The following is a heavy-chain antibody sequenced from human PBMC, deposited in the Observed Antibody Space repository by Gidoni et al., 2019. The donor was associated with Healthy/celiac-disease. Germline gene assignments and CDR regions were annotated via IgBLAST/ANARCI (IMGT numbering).Heavy chain of an antibody. CDR3: ARDHDYGGSWFDY. V-gene: IGHV3-30-3*01. CDR2: ISYDGNYK. D-gene: IGHD4-17*01. J-gene: IGHJ4*02. Sequence: LEWVAVISYDGNYKYYADSVKGRFTISRDKSKNTLSLQMNSLRAEDTAVYYCARDHDYGGSWFDYWGQGTLVTVSS.